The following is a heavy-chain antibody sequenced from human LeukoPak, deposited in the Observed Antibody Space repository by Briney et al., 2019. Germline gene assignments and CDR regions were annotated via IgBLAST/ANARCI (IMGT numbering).Heavy chain of an antibody. CDR3: ATQYHYYGSGSYPYQFDY. Sequence: PGGSLRLSCAASGFTFSDYYMSWIRQAPGKGLEWVSAISGSGGSTYYADSVKGRFTISRDNSENTLYLQMNSLRAEDTAVYYCATQYHYYGSGSYPYQFDYWGQGTLVTVSS. V-gene: IGHV3-23*01. CDR1: GFTFSDYY. D-gene: IGHD3-10*01. CDR2: ISGSGGST. J-gene: IGHJ4*02.